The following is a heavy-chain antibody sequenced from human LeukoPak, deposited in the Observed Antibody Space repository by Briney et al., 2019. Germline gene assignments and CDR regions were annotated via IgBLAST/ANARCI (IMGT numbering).Heavy chain of an antibody. Sequence: ASVRVSCKASGYTFTGYYIRWVRQAPGRGLEWIGWINPSGGVTKYAQKFQGRVTMTRDTSISTAYMELSRLTSDDTAVYFCARRYCSGISCYPDYWGQGTLVTVSS. D-gene: IGHD2-15*01. CDR2: INPSGGVT. CDR3: ARRYCSGISCYPDY. J-gene: IGHJ4*02. CDR1: GYTFTGYY. V-gene: IGHV1-2*02.